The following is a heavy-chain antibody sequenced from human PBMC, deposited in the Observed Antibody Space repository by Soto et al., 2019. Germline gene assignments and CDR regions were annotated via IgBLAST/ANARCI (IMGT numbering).Heavy chain of an antibody. J-gene: IGHJ4*02. V-gene: IGHV1-69*10. Sequence: SVKVSCKASGGTFTSYGISWVRQAPGQGLEWMGGIIPILGKTHFAQKIQGRVTITADESTSTAYMELTSLKAEDTAMYYCARVIIGGPVVTARGAFDYWDQGTLVTVSS. CDR2: IIPILGKT. CDR1: GGTFTSYG. D-gene: IGHD2-15*01. CDR3: ARVIIGGPVVTARGAFDY.